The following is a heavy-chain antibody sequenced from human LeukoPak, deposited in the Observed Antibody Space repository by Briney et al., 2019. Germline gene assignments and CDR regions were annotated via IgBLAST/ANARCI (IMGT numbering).Heavy chain of an antibody. CDR2: ISSSGSTI. CDR3: ARDPTIGGYDY. Sequence: GGSLRLSCAASGFTFSDYYMSWIRQAPGKGLEWVSYISSSGSTIYYADSVKGRFTISRDNAKNSLYPQMNSLRAEDTAAYYCARDPTIGGYDYWGQGTLVTVSS. D-gene: IGHD5-12*01. V-gene: IGHV3-11*01. CDR1: GFTFSDYY. J-gene: IGHJ4*02.